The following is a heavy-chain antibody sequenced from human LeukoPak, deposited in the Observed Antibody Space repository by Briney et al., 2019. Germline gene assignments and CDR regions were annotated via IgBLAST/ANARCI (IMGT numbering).Heavy chain of an antibody. CDR1: GFTFSNYA. CDR2: ISYDGSNK. D-gene: IGHD3-22*01. CDR3: ARGYYYDSSGYLGAFDI. Sequence: GGSLRLSCAASGFTFSNYALHWVRQAPGEGLEWVAAISYDGSNKYYADSVKGRFSNSRDNSKNTVYLQMNSLRAEDTAVYYCARGYYYDSSGYLGAFDIWGQGTMVTVSS. V-gene: IGHV3-30-3*01. J-gene: IGHJ3*02.